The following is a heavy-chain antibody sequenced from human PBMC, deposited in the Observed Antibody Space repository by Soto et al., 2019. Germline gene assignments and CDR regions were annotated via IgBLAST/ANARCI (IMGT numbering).Heavy chain of an antibody. CDR1: GFTFSSYA. Sequence: EVQLLESGGGLVQPGGSLRLSCAASGFTFSSYAMSWVRQAPGKGLEWVSAISGSGGSTYYADSVKGRFTISRDNSKNTLYLQMNSLRAEDTAVYYCAIEGRGITSFGVVIPTDYYGMEVWGQGTTVTVSS. J-gene: IGHJ6*02. D-gene: IGHD3-3*01. CDR2: ISGSGGST. V-gene: IGHV3-23*01. CDR3: AIEGRGITSFGVVIPTDYYGMEV.